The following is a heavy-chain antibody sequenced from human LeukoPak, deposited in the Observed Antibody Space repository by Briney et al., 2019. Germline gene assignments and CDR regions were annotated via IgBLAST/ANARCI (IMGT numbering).Heavy chain of an antibody. V-gene: IGHV3-30-3*01. CDR1: GFTFSSYA. CDR3: ARDSSLGE. Sequence: GGSLRLSCAASGFTFSSYAMHWVRQAPGKGLEWVAVISYDGSNKYYADSVEGRFTISRDNSKNTLYLQMNSLRAEDTAVYYCARDSSLGEWGQGTLVTVSS. J-gene: IGHJ4*02. D-gene: IGHD3-10*01. CDR2: ISYDGSNK.